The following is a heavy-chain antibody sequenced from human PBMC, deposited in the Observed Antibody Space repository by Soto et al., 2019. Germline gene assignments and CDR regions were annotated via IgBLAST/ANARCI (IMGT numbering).Heavy chain of an antibody. Sequence: SETLSLTCTFSGGSIRSYYWSLIRQPPGKGLEWIGYIYYSGSTNYNPSLKSRVTISVDTSKNQFSLKLSSVTAADTAVYYCARDRGDRYTAMATDSFDYWGQGTLVTVSS. D-gene: IGHD5-18*01. CDR1: GGSIRSYY. J-gene: IGHJ4*02. V-gene: IGHV4-59*01. CDR2: IYYSGST. CDR3: ARDRGDRYTAMATDSFDY.